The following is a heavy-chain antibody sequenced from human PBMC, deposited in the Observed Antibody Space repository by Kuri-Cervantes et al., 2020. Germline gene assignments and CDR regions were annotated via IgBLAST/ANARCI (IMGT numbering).Heavy chain of an antibody. CDR2: INPSGGST. J-gene: IGHJ4*02. Sequence: ASVKVSCKASGYTLTGYYMHWVRQAPGQGLEWMGIINPSGGSTSYAQKFQGRVTMTRDTSTSTVYMELSSLRSEDTAVYYCASATSNWLGALDYWGQGTLVTVSS. CDR1: GYTLTGYY. D-gene: IGHD1-1*01. CDR3: ASATSNWLGALDY. V-gene: IGHV1-46*01.